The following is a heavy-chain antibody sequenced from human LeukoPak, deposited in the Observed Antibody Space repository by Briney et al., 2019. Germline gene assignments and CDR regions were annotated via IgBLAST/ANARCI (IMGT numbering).Heavy chain of an antibody. V-gene: IGHV3-23*01. CDR3: AKDRTGFPVLTGYYGPYYMDV. D-gene: IGHD3-9*01. CDR2: ISGSGGST. J-gene: IGHJ6*03. CDR1: GFTFSNSW. Sequence: PGGSLRISCAASGFTFSNSWMHWVRQAPGKGLVWVSSISGSGGSTYYADSVKGRFTISRDNSKNTLYLQMNSLRAEDTTVYYCAKDRTGFPVLTGYYGPYYMDVWGKGTTVTVSS.